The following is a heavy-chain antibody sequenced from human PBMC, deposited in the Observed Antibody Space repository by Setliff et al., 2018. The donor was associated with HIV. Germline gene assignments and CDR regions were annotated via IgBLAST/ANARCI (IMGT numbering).Heavy chain of an antibody. V-gene: IGHV3-72*01. CDR3: TRVDSNYEKFDC. D-gene: IGHD4-4*01. Sequence: GSLRLSCAASAFTFSNAWMSWVRQAPGKGLEWVGRSRNKANSYTTEYAASVKGRFTISRDDSKNSLYLQMNSLKTEDTAVYYCTRVDSNYEKFDCWGQGSLVTVSS. CDR1: AFTFSNAW. J-gene: IGHJ4*02. CDR2: SRNKANSYTT.